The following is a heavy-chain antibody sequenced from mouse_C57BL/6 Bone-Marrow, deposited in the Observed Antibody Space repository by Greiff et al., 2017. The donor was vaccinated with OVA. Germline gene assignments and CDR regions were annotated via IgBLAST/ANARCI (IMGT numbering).Heavy chain of an antibody. CDR3: ARFITKDYFDY. D-gene: IGHD1-1*01. CDR1: GYTFTDYY. Sequence: VQVVESGAELVRPGASVKLSCKASGYTFTDYYINWVKQRPGQGLEWIARIYPGSGNTYYNEKFKGKATLTAEKSSSTAYMQLSSLTSEDSAVYFCARFITKDYFDYWGQGTTLTVSS. CDR2: IYPGSGNT. V-gene: IGHV1-76*01. J-gene: IGHJ2*01.